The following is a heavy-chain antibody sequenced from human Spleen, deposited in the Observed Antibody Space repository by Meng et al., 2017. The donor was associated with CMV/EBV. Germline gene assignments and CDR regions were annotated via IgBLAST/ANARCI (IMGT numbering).Heavy chain of an antibody. CDR3: ARAWSYSTGWKIHYYFDS. V-gene: IGHV1-69*10. Sequence: LTSSALILVLHAPRPRLAWMGGLLPVAALPTSAQKFQGSVTLPADKSTTTAYMELSSLRSEDTAVYYCARAWSYSTGWKIHYYFDSWGQGTLVTVSS. CDR2: LLPVAALP. J-gene: IGHJ4*02. D-gene: IGHD6-19*01. CDR1: LTSSA.